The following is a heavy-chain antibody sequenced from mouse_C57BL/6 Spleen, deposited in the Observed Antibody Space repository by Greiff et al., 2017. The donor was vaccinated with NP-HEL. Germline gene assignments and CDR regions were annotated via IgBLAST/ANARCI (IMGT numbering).Heavy chain of an antibody. Sequence: LMESGAELVRPGASVTLSCKASGYTFTDYEMHWVKQTPVHGLEWIGAIDPETGGTAYNQKFKGKAILTADKSSSTAYMELRSLTSEDSAVYYCTRRLGRYFDVWGTGTTVTVSS. CDR2: IDPETGGT. V-gene: IGHV1-15*01. D-gene: IGHD4-1*01. CDR1: GYTFTDYE. J-gene: IGHJ1*03. CDR3: TRRLGRYFDV.